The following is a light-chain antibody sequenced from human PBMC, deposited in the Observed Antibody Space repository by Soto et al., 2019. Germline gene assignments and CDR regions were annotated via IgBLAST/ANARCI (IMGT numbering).Light chain of an antibody. J-gene: IGLJ2*01. V-gene: IGLV2-8*01. Sequence: QSALTQPPSASGSPGQSVTISCIGTSSDVGGYNYISWYQQHTGKAPKLMIYEVSKRPSGVPDRLSGSKSGNTASLTVSGLQAEDEADYYCSSYAASNNLGVFGGGTKLTVL. CDR3: SSYAASNNLGV. CDR2: EVS. CDR1: SSDVGGYNY.